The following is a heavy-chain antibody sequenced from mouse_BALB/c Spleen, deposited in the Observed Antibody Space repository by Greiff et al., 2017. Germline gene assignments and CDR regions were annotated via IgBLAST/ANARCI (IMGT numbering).Heavy chain of an antibody. V-gene: IGHV1-9*01. CDR3: ARERFMITTGYAMDY. Sequence: QVQLKKSGAELMKPGASVKISCKATGYTFSSYWIEWVKQRPGHGLEWIGEILPGSGSTNYNEKFKGKATFTADTSSNTAYMQLSSLTSEDSAVYYCARERFMITTGYAMDYWGQGTSVTVSS. D-gene: IGHD2-4*01. CDR2: ILPGSGST. CDR1: GYTFSSYW. J-gene: IGHJ4*01.